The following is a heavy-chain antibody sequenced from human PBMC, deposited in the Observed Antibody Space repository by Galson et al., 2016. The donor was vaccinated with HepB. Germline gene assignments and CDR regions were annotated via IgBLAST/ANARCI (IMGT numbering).Heavy chain of an antibody. V-gene: IGHV6-1*01. CDR1: GDSVSSNSAA. CDR3: ARVRCSTFRCQNWFDP. CDR2: TYYRSKWYN. Sequence: CAIPGDSVSSNSAAWTWIRQAPLRGLEWLGRTYYRSKWYNDYAVSVKSRISIHQDTPKNQFSLQQNSGTPEDTAVYYCARVRCSTFRCQNWFDPWGQGTLVTVSS. D-gene: IGHD2/OR15-2a*01. J-gene: IGHJ5*02.